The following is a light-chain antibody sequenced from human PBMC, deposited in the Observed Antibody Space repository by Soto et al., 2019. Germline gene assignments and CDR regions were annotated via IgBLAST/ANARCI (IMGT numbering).Light chain of an antibody. Sequence: QDVVTQPPSVSGAPGQRVTISCTGSSSNIGAGYDVHWYQQLPGTAPKLLIYGNSNRPSGVPDRFSGSKSGTSASLAITGLQAEDVADYYCQSYDSSLSALYVFGTGTKLTVL. CDR2: GNS. V-gene: IGLV1-40*01. CDR1: SSNIGAGYD. CDR3: QSYDSSLSALYV. J-gene: IGLJ1*01.